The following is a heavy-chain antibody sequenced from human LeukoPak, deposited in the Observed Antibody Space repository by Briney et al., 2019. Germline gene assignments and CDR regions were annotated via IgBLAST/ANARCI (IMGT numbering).Heavy chain of an antibody. V-gene: IGHV3-23*01. D-gene: IGHD4-17*01. CDR1: GFTFYKFV. Sequence: GGSLRLSCAASGFTFYKFVMTWVRQAPGSGLEWVSSISGSGGRTYYADSVKGRFPISRDNSRNMLYLQMNSLRAEDTAIYYCAKDSTYGAFDYWGQGTLVTVSS. J-gene: IGHJ4*02. CDR3: AKDSTYGAFDY. CDR2: ISGSGGRT.